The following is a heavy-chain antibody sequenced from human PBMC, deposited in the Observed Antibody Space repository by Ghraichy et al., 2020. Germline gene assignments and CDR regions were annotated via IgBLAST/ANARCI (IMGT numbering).Heavy chain of an antibody. CDR2: IYYSGST. CDR3: ARLEGEQWLTLDC. Sequence: SQTLSLTCTVSGGSISSSSYYWGWIRQPPGKGLEWIGSIYYSGSTYYNPSLKSRVTISVDTSKNQFSLKLSSVTAADTAVYYCARLEGEQWLTLDCWGQGTLVTVSS. D-gene: IGHD6-19*01. J-gene: IGHJ4*02. CDR1: GGSISSSSYY. V-gene: IGHV4-39*01.